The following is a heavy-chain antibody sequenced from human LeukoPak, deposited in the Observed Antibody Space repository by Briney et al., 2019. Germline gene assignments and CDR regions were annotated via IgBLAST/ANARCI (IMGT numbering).Heavy chain of an antibody. J-gene: IGHJ4*02. CDR1: GGSINTHY. D-gene: IGHD3-22*01. CDR2: IFYSGTT. Sequence: SETLSLTCTVSGGSINTHYWSWIRQPPGKGLEWLAYIFYSGTTSYNPFLRSRLAISLDMSTDQFSLTLTSVTAADTAVYYCARVTYDTSGFPFDYWGQGSLVTVSS. V-gene: IGHV4-59*11. CDR3: ARVTYDTSGFPFDY.